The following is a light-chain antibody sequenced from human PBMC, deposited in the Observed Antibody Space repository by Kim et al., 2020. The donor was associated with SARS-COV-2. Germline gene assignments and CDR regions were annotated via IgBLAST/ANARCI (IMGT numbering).Light chain of an antibody. CDR2: YDS. Sequence: SYELTQPPSVSVAPGKMARITCGGNNIGSKSVHRYQQKPGQAPVLVIYYDSDRPSGIPERFSGSNSGNTATLTISRVEAGDEADYYCQVWDSSSDHPYVFGTGTKVTVL. V-gene: IGLV3-21*04. CDR3: QVWDSSSDHPYV. J-gene: IGLJ1*01. CDR1: NIGSKS.